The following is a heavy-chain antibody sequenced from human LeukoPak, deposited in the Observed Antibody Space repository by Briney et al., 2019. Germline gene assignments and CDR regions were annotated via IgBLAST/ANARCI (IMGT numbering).Heavy chain of an antibody. CDR1: GGSFSGYY. D-gene: IGHD3-16*01. V-gene: IGHV4-34*01. J-gene: IGHJ5*02. CDR3: ARGIRFGRWFDP. Sequence: SETLSLTCAVYGGSFSGYYWSWIRQPPGKGLEWIGEINHSGSTNYNPSLKSRVTISVDTSKNQFSLKLSSVTAADTAVYYCARGIRFGRWFDPWGQGTLVTVSS. CDR2: INHSGST.